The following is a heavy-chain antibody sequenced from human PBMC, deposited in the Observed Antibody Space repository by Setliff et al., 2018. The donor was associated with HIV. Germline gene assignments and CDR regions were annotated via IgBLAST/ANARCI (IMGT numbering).Heavy chain of an antibody. CDR3: AGSTTVVTPFFDY. Sequence: PSETLSLTCAVSGGSISSGNWLNWVRQPPGKGLEWIGSIYYSGSTYYNPSLKSRVTISVDTSKNQFSLKLSSVTAADTAVYYCAGSTTVVTPFFDYWGQGTLVTVSS. CDR1: GGSISSGNW. J-gene: IGHJ4*02. V-gene: IGHV4-4*02. D-gene: IGHD4-17*01. CDR2: IYYSGST.